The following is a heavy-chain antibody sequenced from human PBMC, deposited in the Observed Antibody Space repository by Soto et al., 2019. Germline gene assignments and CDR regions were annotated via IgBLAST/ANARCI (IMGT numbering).Heavy chain of an antibody. CDR1: GGTFSSYA. Sequence: QVQLVQSGAEVKKPGASVKVSCKASGGTFSSYAISWVRQAPGQGLEWMGGIIPSFGTANYAQKFQGRVTITAEESTSTASMELSRLRSEDTAVDYCARGWEGKDIVLVPAAMRYYYYGMDVCVQGTTVTDSS. J-gene: IGHJ6*02. CDR2: IIPSFGTA. D-gene: IGHD2-2*01. V-gene: IGHV1-69*12. CDR3: ARGWEGKDIVLVPAAMRYYYYGMDV.